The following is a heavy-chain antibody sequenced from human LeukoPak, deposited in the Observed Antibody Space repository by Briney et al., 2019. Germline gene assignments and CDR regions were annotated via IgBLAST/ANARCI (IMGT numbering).Heavy chain of an antibody. J-gene: IGHJ4*02. CDR3: AKYRHWNGGYDN. CDR1: GFPFNSYA. D-gene: IGHD1-1*01. Sequence: GGSLRLSCAASGFPFNSYAMSWVRQAPGKGLEWVSAISGSGGSTYYADSVKGRFTISRDNSKNTLYLQMNSLRAEDTAVYYCAKYRHWNGGYDNWGQGTLVTVSS. CDR2: ISGSGGST. V-gene: IGHV3-23*01.